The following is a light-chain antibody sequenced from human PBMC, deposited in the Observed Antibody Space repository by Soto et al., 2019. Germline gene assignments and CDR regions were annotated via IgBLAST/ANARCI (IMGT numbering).Light chain of an antibody. CDR1: KLGDKY. J-gene: IGLJ2*01. CDR2: QHS. CDR3: QAWDSSTDVV. Sequence: SYELTQPPSVSVSPGQTASITCSGDKLGDKYTCWYQQKPGQSPVLVIYQHSQRPSGIPERFSGSNSGNTATLTISGTQAMVEADYYCQAWDSSTDVVFGGGTKLTVL. V-gene: IGLV3-1*01.